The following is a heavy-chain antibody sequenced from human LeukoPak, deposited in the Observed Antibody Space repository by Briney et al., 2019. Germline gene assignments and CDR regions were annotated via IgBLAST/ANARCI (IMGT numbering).Heavy chain of an antibody. Sequence: SETLSLTCTVSGGSFSRYYWSWIRQSAGKGLEWIGRIYTSGSTDYNPSLKSRVTISVDRSKNQFSLKLSSVTAADTAVYYCARDLPRRDYDFWSGPDRGAFDIWGQGTMVTVSS. J-gene: IGHJ3*02. CDR3: ARDLPRRDYDFWSGPDRGAFDI. D-gene: IGHD3-3*01. CDR2: IYTSGST. V-gene: IGHV4-4*07. CDR1: GGSFSRYY.